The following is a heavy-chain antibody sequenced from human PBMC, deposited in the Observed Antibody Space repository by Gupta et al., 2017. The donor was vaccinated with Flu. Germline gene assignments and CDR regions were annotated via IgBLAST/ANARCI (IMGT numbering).Heavy chain of an antibody. V-gene: IGHV3-53*04. CDR2: IYSGGST. Sequence: EVQLVESGGGLVQPGGSLRLSCAASGFTVSSNYMSWVRQAPGKGLEWVSVIYSGGSTYYADSVKGRFTISRHNSKNTLYLQMNSLRAEDTALYYCARMYYDILTGAPYYFDYWGQGTLVTVSS. CDR1: GFTVSSNY. CDR3: ARMYYDILTGAPYYFDY. J-gene: IGHJ4*02. D-gene: IGHD3-9*01.